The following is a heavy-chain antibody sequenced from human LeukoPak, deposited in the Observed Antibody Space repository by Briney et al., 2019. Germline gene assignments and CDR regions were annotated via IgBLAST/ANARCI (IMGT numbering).Heavy chain of an antibody. Sequence: SETLSLTCTVSGASINNNVWTWIRQPPGKGLEWIGYIYSSGSANYNPSLKSRVITSGDTSKNQISLNLTYVTAADTAVYFCARHRDYYDTWGHGTLVTVSS. D-gene: IGHD3-22*01. CDR2: IYSSGSA. CDR1: GASINNNV. CDR3: ARHRDYYDT. J-gene: IGHJ4*01. V-gene: IGHV4-59*08.